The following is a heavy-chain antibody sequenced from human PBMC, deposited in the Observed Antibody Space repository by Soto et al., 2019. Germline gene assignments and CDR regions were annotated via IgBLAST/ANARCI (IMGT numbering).Heavy chain of an antibody. J-gene: IGHJ6*02. Sequence: SETLSLTCAVYGGSFSGYYWSWIRQPPGKGLEWIGEINHSGSTNYNPSLKSRVTISVDTSKNQFSLKLSSVTAADTAVYYCARVIKKYDSLTGYYRSYYGIDVWAQGTKVTVSS. V-gene: IGHV4-34*01. CDR1: GGSFSGYY. CDR3: ARVIKKYDSLTGYYRSYYGIDV. CDR2: INHSGST. D-gene: IGHD3-9*01.